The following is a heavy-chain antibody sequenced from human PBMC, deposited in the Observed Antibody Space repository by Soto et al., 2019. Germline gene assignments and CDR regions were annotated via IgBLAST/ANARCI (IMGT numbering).Heavy chain of an antibody. D-gene: IGHD3-22*01. V-gene: IGHV5-51*01. CDR2: IYPADSDT. Sequence: PGESLKISCKGSGYSFTTYWIGWVRQMPGKGLEWMGIIYPADSDTRYNPSFQGQVTISADQSINTAYLEWISLRASDTAMYYCATPGGYYDSRVGGFWGQGTLVTVSS. CDR1: GYSFTTYW. J-gene: IGHJ4*02. CDR3: ATPGGYYDSRVGGF.